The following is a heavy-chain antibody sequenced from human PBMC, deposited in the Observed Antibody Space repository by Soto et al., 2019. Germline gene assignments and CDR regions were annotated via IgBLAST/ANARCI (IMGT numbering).Heavy chain of an antibody. CDR1: GYTFTSYG. J-gene: IGHJ2*01. V-gene: IGHV1-18*04. CDR2: ISAYNGNT. Sequence: QVPLVQSGAEVKKPGASVKVSCKASGYTFTSYGISWVRQAPGQGLEWMGWISAYNGNTNYAQKLQGRVTMTTDTSTSTAYMELRSLRSDDTAVYYCARVNRYSGSYYDHVEYFDLWGRGTLVTVSS. CDR3: ARVNRYSGSYYDHVEYFDL. D-gene: IGHD1-26*01.